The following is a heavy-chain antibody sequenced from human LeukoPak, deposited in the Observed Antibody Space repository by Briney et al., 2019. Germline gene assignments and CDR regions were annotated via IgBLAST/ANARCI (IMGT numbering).Heavy chain of an antibody. J-gene: IGHJ4*02. CDR3: VKEGTDYGDYPYFFDY. Sequence: GGSLRLSCAASGFTFSDSGMHWVRQAPGKGLEWVAIISFDGSRRFYADSVRGRFTVSRDNSKNTLLLQMDSLSADDTGVYYCVKEGTDYGDYPYFFDYWGQGTLVTVSS. D-gene: IGHD4-17*01. CDR1: GFTFSDSG. CDR2: ISFDGSRR. V-gene: IGHV3-30*18.